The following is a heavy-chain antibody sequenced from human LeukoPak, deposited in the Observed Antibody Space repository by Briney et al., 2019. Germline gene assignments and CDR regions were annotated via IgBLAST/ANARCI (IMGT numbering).Heavy chain of an antibody. CDR1: GFAFDDFA. J-gene: IGHJ4*02. Sequence: GGSPRLSCTTSGFAFDDFAMSWVRQPAGKGLEWVGFIRRRAYGGAAEYAASVKGRFIISRDDSKGIAYLQMNSPKTEDTAVYYCSRNGLVDFDYWGQGSRVIVSP. CDR3: SRNGLVDFDY. V-gene: IGHV3-49*04. CDR2: IRRRAYGGAA.